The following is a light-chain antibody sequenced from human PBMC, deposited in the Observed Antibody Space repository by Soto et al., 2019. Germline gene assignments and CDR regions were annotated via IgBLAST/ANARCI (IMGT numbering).Light chain of an antibody. Sequence: DIRMTQSPSSLSASVGDRVTITCRASQAISNYLAWYQQKPGEVPHLLIYAASTLQSGVPSRFSGSGSGTDLTHTINSLQPEDVATYYCQKYNSAPWTFGQGTKVEIK. CDR3: QKYNSAPWT. CDR1: QAISNY. V-gene: IGKV1-27*01. J-gene: IGKJ1*01. CDR2: AAS.